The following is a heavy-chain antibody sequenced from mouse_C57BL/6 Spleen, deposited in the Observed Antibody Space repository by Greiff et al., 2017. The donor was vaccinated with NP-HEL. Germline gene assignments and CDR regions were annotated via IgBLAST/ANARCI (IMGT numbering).Heavy chain of an antibody. Sequence: EVQVVESGEGLVKPGGSLKLSCAASGFTFSSYAMSWVRQTPEKRLEWVAYISSGGDYIYYADTVKGRFTISRDNARNTLYLQMSSLKSEDTAMYYCTKSEGYDYDAAYFDYWGQGTTLTVSS. CDR2: ISSGGDYI. CDR3: TKSEGYDYDAAYFDY. D-gene: IGHD2-4*01. CDR1: GFTFSSYA. J-gene: IGHJ2*01. V-gene: IGHV5-9-1*02.